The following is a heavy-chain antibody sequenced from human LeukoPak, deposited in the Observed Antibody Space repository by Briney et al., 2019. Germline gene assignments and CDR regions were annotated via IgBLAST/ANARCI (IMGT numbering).Heavy chain of an antibody. Sequence: ASVKVSCKTSGYTFTNYGITWARQAPGQGLEWMGWISSYNANTKYAEKFQGRISMTTDTSTSTAYMELTSLRSDDTAVHYCARGIFALDYWGQGTLVTVSS. J-gene: IGHJ4*02. D-gene: IGHD3-3*02. V-gene: IGHV1-18*01. CDR1: GYTFTNYG. CDR2: ISSYNANT. CDR3: ARGIFALDY.